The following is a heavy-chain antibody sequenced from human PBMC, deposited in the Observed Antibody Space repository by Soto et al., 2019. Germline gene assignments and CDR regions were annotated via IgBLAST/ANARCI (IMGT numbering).Heavy chain of an antibody. J-gene: IGHJ4*02. D-gene: IGHD3-10*01. CDR2: IYSGGST. CDR3: ARDSSRYGSGIDY. Sequence: ESGGGLVQPGGSLRLSCAASGFTVSSNYMSWVRQAPGKGLEWVSVIYSGGSTYYADSVKGRFTISRDNSKNTLYLQMNSLRAEDTAVYYCARDSSRYGSGIDYWGEGTLVTVSS. V-gene: IGHV3-66*01. CDR1: GFTVSSNY.